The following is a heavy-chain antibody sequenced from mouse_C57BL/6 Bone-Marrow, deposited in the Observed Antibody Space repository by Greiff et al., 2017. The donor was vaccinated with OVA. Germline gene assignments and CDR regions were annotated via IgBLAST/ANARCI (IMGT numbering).Heavy chain of an antibody. D-gene: IGHD2-4*01. J-gene: IGHJ3*01. CDR1: GFTFSDYY. CDR3: ASYDYDWFAY. V-gene: IGHV5-12*01. CDR2: ISNGGGST. Sequence: EVQLVESGGGLVQPGGSLKLSCAASGFTFSDYYMYWVRQTPEKRLEWVAYISNGGGSTYYPDTVKGRFTISRDNAKNTLYLQMSRLKSEDTAMYYCASYDYDWFAYWGQGTLVTVSA.